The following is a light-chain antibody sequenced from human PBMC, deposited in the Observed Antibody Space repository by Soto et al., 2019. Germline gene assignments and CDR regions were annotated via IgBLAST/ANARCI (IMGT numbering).Light chain of an antibody. J-gene: IGLJ1*01. Sequence: QSALTQPASVSGSPGQSITVSCTGTSSDVGGYNSVSWYQQHQGKTPKLMIFEVNNRPSGVSNRFSGSKSGNTASLTISGLQAEDEADYYCTSYTNSNTYVFGTGTKLTVL. CDR2: EVN. CDR1: SSDVGGYNS. V-gene: IGLV2-14*01. CDR3: TSYTNSNTYV.